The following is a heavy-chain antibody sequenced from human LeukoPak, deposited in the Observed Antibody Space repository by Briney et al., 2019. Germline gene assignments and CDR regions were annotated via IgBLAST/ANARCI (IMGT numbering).Heavy chain of an antibody. CDR1: GYSIFSGYY. D-gene: IGHD3-22*01. CDR3: GAYDSSGRLDF. V-gene: IGHV4-38-2*02. J-gene: IGHJ4*01. Sequence: SKALSLTCTVSGYSIFSGYYWGWIRQAPGKGLEWIGSFHHTGGNHYNPSLQSRVTISVDTTGNELSLEMSSVTAADTAVYYCGAYDSSGRLDFWGHGTRVTVSS. CDR2: FHHTGGN.